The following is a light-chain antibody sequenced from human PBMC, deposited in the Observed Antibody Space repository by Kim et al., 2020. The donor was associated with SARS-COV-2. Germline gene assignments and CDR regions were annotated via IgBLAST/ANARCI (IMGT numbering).Light chain of an antibody. CDR3: QHCYTSSPYT. J-gene: IGKJ2*01. V-gene: IGKV1-5*03. Sequence: DIQMTQSPSTPSASVGDRVTITCRASQSIDNWLAWYQQKPGKAPKLLIYKASSLESGVPSRFSGSRSGTEFTLTISSLQPDDFATYYCQHCYTSSPYTFGQGTKLEI. CDR1: QSIDNW. CDR2: KAS.